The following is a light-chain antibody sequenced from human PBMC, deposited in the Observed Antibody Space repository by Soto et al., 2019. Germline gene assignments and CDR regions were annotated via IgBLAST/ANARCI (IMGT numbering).Light chain of an antibody. CDR2: WAS. J-gene: IGKJ2*01. CDR1: QSILYSSNNKNY. Sequence: DIVMTQSPDSLAVSLGERATINCKSSQSILYSSNNKNYLAWYQQKTRQPPKLLIYWASTRESGVPERFSGSGSGTDFTLTISSLQAEDVAVYFCQQYYTTPYTFGQGTKLEIK. V-gene: IGKV4-1*01. CDR3: QQYYTTPYT.